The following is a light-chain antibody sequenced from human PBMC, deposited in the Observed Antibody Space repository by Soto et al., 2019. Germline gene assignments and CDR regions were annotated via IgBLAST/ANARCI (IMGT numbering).Light chain of an antibody. J-gene: IGLJ2*01. CDR3: SSYTSGSTLVV. Sequence: QSVLTQPASVSGSPGQSITISCTGTSSDVGGYNYVSWYQQHTGKVPKLMIYDVSDRPSGVSNRFSGSKSGNTASLTISGLQAEDEADYYCSSYTSGSTLVVFGGGTKLTVL. V-gene: IGLV2-14*03. CDR2: DVS. CDR1: SSDVGGYNY.